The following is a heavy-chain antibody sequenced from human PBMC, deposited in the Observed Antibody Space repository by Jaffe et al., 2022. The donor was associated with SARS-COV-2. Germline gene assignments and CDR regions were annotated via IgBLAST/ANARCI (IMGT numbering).Heavy chain of an antibody. CDR3: ARGPDTNLYSGSGWGDAFDV. CDR1: GFTFSHNW. V-gene: IGHV3-7*03. Sequence: EQLAESGGGLVQPGGSLRLSCVASGFTFSHNWMSWVRQAPGKGLEWVAYIKQDGSEKYYVDSVKGRFTISRDNAENSLFLQMNSLTTEDTGVYYCARGPDTNLYSGSGWGDAFDVWGQGTMVTVSS. D-gene: IGHD1-26*01. J-gene: IGHJ3*01. CDR2: IKQDGSEK.